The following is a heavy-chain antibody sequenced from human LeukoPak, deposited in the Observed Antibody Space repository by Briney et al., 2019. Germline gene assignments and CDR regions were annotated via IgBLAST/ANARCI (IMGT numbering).Heavy chain of an antibody. V-gene: IGHV4-39*01. CDR3: ARRARENWYFDL. J-gene: IGHJ2*01. CDR2: IYYSGST. Sequence: KASETLSLTCTVSGGSISSSGYYWGWIRQPPGKGLEWIGSIYYSGSTYYNPSLKSRVTISVDTSKNQFSLKLSSVTAADTAVYYCARRARENWYFDLWGRGTLVTVSS. CDR1: GGSISSSGYY.